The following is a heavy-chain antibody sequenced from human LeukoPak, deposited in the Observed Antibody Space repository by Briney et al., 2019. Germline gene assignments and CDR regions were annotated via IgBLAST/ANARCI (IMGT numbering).Heavy chain of an antibody. V-gene: IGHV3-23*01. CDR2: ISGSGDSA. CDR3: AKLLMRGRVTYYSSSGPDF. Sequence: PGGSLRLSCAASGFTFSSYAMSWVRQAPGKGLEWVSGISGSGDSAYYGDAVKGRFTIFRGNSENTLHLHMNSLRAEDTAVYYCAKLLMRGRVTYYSSSGPDFWGQGTRVTVSS. CDR1: GFTFSSYA. D-gene: IGHD3-10*01. J-gene: IGHJ4*02.